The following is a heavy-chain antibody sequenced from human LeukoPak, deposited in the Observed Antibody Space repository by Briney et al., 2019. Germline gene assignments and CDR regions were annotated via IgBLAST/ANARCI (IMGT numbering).Heavy chain of an antibody. Sequence: SETLSLTCTVSGGSISSSSYYWGWIRQPPGKGLARLGSIYYSGSTYYNPSLKSRVTISVDTSKNQFSLKLSSVTAADTAVYYCARSFPNYDFGVWGKGTTVTVSS. CDR2: IYYSGST. D-gene: IGHD3-3*01. V-gene: IGHV4-39*01. CDR3: ARSFPNYDFGV. J-gene: IGHJ6*04. CDR1: GGSISSSSYY.